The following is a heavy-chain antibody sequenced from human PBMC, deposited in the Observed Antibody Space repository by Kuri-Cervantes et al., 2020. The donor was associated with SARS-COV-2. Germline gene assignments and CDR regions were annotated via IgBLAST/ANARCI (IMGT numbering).Heavy chain of an antibody. V-gene: IGHV3-48*02. CDR1: GFTFSSYS. CDR3: ARDGVKDDYGFSSY. J-gene: IGHJ4*02. D-gene: IGHD4-17*01. CDR2: ISSSSSTI. Sequence: GESLKISCAASGFTFSSYSMNWVRQAPGKGLEWVSYISSSSSTIYYADSVKGRFTISRDNAKNSPYLQMNSLRDEDTAVYYCARDGVKDDYGFSSYWGQGTLVTVSS.